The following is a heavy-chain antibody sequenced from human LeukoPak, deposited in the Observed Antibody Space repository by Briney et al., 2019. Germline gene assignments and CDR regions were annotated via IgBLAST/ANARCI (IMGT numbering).Heavy chain of an antibody. D-gene: IGHD2-2*01. CDR1: GGSISSGGYY. J-gene: IGHJ6*02. CDR2: IYYSGST. CDR3: ARDIVVVPAANGYGMDV. Sequence: SETLSLTCTVSGGSISSGGYYWSWVRQHPGKGLEWIGYIYYSGSTYYNPSLKSRVTISVDTSKNQFSLKLSSVTAADTAVYYCARDIVVVPAANGYGMDVWGQGTTVTVSS. V-gene: IGHV4-31*03.